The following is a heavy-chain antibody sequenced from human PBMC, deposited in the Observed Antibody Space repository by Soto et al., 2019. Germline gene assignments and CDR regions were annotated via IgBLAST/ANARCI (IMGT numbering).Heavy chain of an antibody. D-gene: IGHD2-15*01. CDR1: GYTFTSYG. V-gene: IGHV1-18*04. Sequence: ASVKVSCKASGYTFTSYGISWVRQAPGQGLEWMGWISAYNGNTNYAQKLQGRVTMTTDTSTSTAYMELRSLRSDDTAVYYCAREGYCSGGSRSWYYYYGMDVWGQGTTVTVSS. J-gene: IGHJ6*02. CDR3: AREGYCSGGSRSWYYYYGMDV. CDR2: ISAYNGNT.